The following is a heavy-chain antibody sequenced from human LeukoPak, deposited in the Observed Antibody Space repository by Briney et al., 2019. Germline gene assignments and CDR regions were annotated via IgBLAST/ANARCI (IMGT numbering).Heavy chain of an antibody. CDR2: IYYSGST. V-gene: IGHV4-59*08. CDR3: ARSAGTAGIYYEFGMDV. J-gene: IGHJ6*04. D-gene: IGHD1-7*01. Sequence: SETVSLTCSVSGGSISGYYWSWIRQPPGKGLEWIGYIYYSGSTYYNPSLKSRVTISVDSSKNQFSLRLTSVTAADTAVYYCARSAGTAGIYYEFGMDVGGEGSSVTVSS. CDR1: GGSISGYY.